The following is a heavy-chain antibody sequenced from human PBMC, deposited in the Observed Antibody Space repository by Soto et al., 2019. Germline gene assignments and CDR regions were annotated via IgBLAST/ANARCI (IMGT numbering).Heavy chain of an antibody. J-gene: IGHJ4*02. CDR2: IGTSAST. CDR1: GFTFSSYS. V-gene: IGHV3-23*01. Sequence: DVRLLESGGGLVQPGGSLRLSCAASGFTFSSYSMSWVRQAPGKGLEWVSTIGTSASTYYGDSVRGRFTISRDNSRNTLYLQMNSLRAEDTAVYYCADLSRYCTSSNCDWGQGTLVTVPS. D-gene: IGHD2-2*01. CDR3: ADLSRYCTSSNCD.